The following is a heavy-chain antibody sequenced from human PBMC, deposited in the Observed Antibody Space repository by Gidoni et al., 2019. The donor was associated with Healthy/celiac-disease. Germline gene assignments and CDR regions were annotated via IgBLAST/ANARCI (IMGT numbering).Heavy chain of an antibody. D-gene: IGHD3-22*01. V-gene: IGHV3-15*01. CDR3: TTRPGLLQNAFDI. Sequence: EVQLLESGGGLVKPGGSLRLSCAAPASPFLHAWMSWVRQAPGKGLEWVGRIKSKTDGGTTDYAAPVKGRYTISRDDSKNTLYLQMNSLKTEDTAVYYCTTRPGLLQNAFDIWGQGTMVTVSS. J-gene: IGHJ3*02. CDR1: ASPFLHAW. CDR2: IKSKTDGGTT.